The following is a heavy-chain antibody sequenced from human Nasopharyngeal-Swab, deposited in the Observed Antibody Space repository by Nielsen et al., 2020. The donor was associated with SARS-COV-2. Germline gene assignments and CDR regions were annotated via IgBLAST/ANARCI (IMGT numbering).Heavy chain of an antibody. Sequence: GESLKISCAASGFTFSSYSMNWVRQAPGKGLEWVSSISSSSGYIYYADSMKGRFTISRDNAKNSLYLQMNSLRAEDTAVYYCARVGRLRSEFDYWGQGTLVTVSS. CDR3: ARVGRLRSEFDY. CDR1: GFTFSSYS. D-gene: IGHD3-10*02. CDR2: ISSSSGYI. J-gene: IGHJ4*02. V-gene: IGHV3-21*01.